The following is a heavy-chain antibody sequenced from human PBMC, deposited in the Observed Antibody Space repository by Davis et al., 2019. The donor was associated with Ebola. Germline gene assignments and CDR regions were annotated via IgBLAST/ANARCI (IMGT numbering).Heavy chain of an antibody. CDR2: IWYDGSNK. CDR1: GFTFSSYG. D-gene: IGHD3-3*01. CDR3: ARVRSGYYPSAMDV. J-gene: IGHJ6*02. Sequence: GESLKISCAASGFTFSSYGMHWVRQAPGKGLEWVAVIWYDGSNKYYADSVKGRFTISRDNSKNTLYLQMNSLRAEDTAVYYCARVRSGYYPSAMDVWGQGTTVTVSS. V-gene: IGHV3-33*01.